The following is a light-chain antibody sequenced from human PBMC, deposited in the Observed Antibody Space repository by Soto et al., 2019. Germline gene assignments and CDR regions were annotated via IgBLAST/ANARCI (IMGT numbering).Light chain of an antibody. J-gene: IGLJ1*01. CDR3: CSYGGSDAFGV. V-gene: IGLV2-8*01. CDR1: SSDVGGYNY. CDR2: EVS. Sequence: QSALTQPPSASGSPGQSVTISCTGTSSDVGGYNYVSWYQHHPGKAPKLMIYEVSKRPSGVPDRSSGSKSANTASPTVSGLPGQEAADYNCCSYGGSDAFGVFGTGTKLTVL.